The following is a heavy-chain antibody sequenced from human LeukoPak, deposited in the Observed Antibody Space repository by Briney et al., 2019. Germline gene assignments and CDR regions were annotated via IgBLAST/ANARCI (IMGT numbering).Heavy chain of an antibody. Sequence: GGSLRLSCAASRFTFSSFTMHWVRQAPGEGLEWVAVISYDGSHNYYADSVKGRFTISRDNSKNTLYLQMNSLRDEDTAVYYCAREESAMVVIDYWGQGTLVTVSS. V-gene: IGHV3-30-3*01. CDR1: RFTFSSFT. CDR2: ISYDGSHN. D-gene: IGHD2-2*01. J-gene: IGHJ4*02. CDR3: AREESAMVVIDY.